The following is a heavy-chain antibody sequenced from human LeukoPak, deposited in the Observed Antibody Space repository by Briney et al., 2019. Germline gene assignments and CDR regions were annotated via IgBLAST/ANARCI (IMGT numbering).Heavy chain of an antibody. J-gene: IGHJ4*02. CDR1: GFTFSNHA. V-gene: IGHV3-21*01. CDR3: ARDYRGSGWYFDY. CDR2: ISSSSSYI. Sequence: PGGSLRLSCAASGFTFSNHAMNWVRQAPGKGLEWVSSISSSSSYIYYADSVKGRFTISRDNAKNSLYLQMNSLRAEDTAVYYCARDYRGSGWYFDYWGQGTLVTVSS. D-gene: IGHD6-19*01.